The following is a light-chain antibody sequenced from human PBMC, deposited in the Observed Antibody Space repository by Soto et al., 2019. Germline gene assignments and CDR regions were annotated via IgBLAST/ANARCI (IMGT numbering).Light chain of an antibody. V-gene: IGKV1-12*01. CDR2: AAS. J-gene: IGKJ3*01. Sequence: DIQMTQSPSSVSASVGDRVTITCRASQGISSWLAWYLQKPGKAPKLLIYAASSLQSGVPSRFSGSGSGTDFTLTISSLPPEDFATYYCQQANSFPFTFGPGTKVDIK. CDR3: QQANSFPFT. CDR1: QGISSW.